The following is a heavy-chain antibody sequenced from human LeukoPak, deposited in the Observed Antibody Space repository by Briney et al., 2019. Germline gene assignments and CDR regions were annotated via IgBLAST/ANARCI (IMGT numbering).Heavy chain of an antibody. J-gene: IGHJ4*02. CDR2: ISAYNGNT. Sequence: ASVKVSYKASGYTFTSYGISWVRQAPGQGLEWMGWISAYNGNTNYAQKLQGRVTMTTDTSTSTAYMELRSLRSDDTAVYYCARVDWNYASRMLSYWGQGTLVTVSS. CDR1: GYTFTSYG. D-gene: IGHD1-7*01. V-gene: IGHV1-18*01. CDR3: ARVDWNYASRMLSY.